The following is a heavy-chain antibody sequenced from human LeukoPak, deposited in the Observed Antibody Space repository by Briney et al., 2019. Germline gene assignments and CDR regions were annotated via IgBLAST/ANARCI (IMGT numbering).Heavy chain of an antibody. CDR3: ARLGGSGWYRGWFDP. CDR1: GGSFSGYY. CDR2: INHSGST. Sequence: PSETLSLTCVVYGGSFSGYYWSWIRQPPGKGLEWIGEINHSGSTNYNPSLKSRVTISVDTSKNQFSLKLSSVTAADTAVYYCARLGGSGWYRGWFDPWGQGTLVTVSS. D-gene: IGHD6-19*01. J-gene: IGHJ5*02. V-gene: IGHV4-34*01.